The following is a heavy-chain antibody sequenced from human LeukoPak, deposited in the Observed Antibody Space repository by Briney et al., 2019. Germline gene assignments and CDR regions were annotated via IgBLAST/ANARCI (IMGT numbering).Heavy chain of an antibody. V-gene: IGHV3-21*01. Sequence: PGGSRRLSCAASGFTFSTYAISWVRQAPGKGLEWVSCISSTSNYIFYADSVRGRFTISRDNAKNSLYLQMNSLRAEDTALYYCARLRTTGTFDYWGQGTLVTVSS. CDR2: ISSTSNYI. D-gene: IGHD1-1*01. CDR1: GFTFSTYA. CDR3: ARLRTTGTFDY. J-gene: IGHJ4*02.